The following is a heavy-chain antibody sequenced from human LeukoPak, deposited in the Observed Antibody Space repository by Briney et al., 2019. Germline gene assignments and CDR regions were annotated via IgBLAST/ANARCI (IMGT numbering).Heavy chain of an antibody. J-gene: IGHJ4*02. CDR2: INPNSGGT. V-gene: IGHV1-2*02. D-gene: IGHD5-12*01. CDR3: ARETPAGGYDIGYYFDY. Sequence: GASVKVSCKASGYTFTGYYMHWVRQAPGQGLEWMGWINPNSGGTNYAQKFQGRVTMTRDTFISTAYMELSRLRSDDTAVYYCARETPAGGYDIGYYFDYWGQGTLVTVSS. CDR1: GYTFTGYY.